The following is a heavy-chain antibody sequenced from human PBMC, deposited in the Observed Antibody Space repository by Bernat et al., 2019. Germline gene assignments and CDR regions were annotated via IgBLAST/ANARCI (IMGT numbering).Heavy chain of an antibody. CDR2: ISAYNGNT. J-gene: IGHJ4*02. V-gene: IGHV1-18*04. Sequence: QVQLVQSGAEVKKPGASVKVACKASGYTFTSYGISWVRQAPGQGLEWMGWISAYNGNTNYAQKLQGRVIMTTDTSTSTAYLELRSLRSDDTAVYYCARDAKTYYDFWSGYPNLYYFDYWGQGTLVTVSS. D-gene: IGHD3-3*01. CDR1: GYTFTSYG. CDR3: ARDAKTYYDFWSGYPNLYYFDY.